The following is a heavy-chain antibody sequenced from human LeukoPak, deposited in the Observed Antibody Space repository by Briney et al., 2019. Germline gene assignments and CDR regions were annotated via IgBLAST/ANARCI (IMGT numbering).Heavy chain of an antibody. J-gene: IGHJ5*02. Sequence: GGSLRLSCAASGFTFSSYAMSWVRQAPGKGLEWVSDISASGGSTYYADSVKGRFTISRDNSKNSLYLQMNSLRAEDTAVYYCARDPSSGWYLKGWFDPWGQGTLVTVSS. D-gene: IGHD6-19*01. CDR2: ISASGGST. CDR1: GFTFSSYA. CDR3: ARDPSSGWYLKGWFDP. V-gene: IGHV3-23*01.